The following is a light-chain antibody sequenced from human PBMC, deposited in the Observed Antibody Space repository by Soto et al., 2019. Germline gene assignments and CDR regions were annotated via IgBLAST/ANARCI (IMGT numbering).Light chain of an antibody. V-gene: IGLV1-44*01. CDR2: RDN. CDR1: SSNIGSSF. J-gene: IGLJ2*01. CDR3: SLWDVSLNGVV. Sequence: QSVLTQSPSASGTPGQTVTISCSGSSSNIGSSFVNWYQHVPGTAPKLLIYRDNERLSGFPDRFSASKSVTSASLVISGLQSEDEADYYCSLWDVSLNGVVFGGGTKVTVL.